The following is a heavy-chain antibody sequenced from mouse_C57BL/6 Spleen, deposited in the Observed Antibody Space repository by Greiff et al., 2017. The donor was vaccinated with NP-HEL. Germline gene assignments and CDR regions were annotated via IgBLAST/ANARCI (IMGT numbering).Heavy chain of an antibody. CDR2: IHPKNGGT. V-gene: IGHV1-26*01. CDR1: GYTFTDYY. D-gene: IGHD1-1*01. Sequence: EVQLQQSGPELVKPGASVKISCKASGYTFTDYYMNWVKQSHGKSLEWIGDIHPKNGGTSYNQKFKGKATLTVDKSSSTAYMELRSLTSEDSAVYYGARDSRSAWFAYWGQGTLVTVSA. CDR3: ARDSRSAWFAY. J-gene: IGHJ3*01.